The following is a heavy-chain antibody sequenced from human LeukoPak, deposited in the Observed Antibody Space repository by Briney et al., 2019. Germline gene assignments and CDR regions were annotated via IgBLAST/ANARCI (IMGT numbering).Heavy chain of an antibody. CDR3: ARAPRSGIVGATGAFDI. CDR2: INHSGST. CDR1: GGSFSGYY. D-gene: IGHD1-26*01. V-gene: IGHV4-34*01. J-gene: IGHJ3*02. Sequence: SETLSLTCAVYGGSFSGYYWSWIRQPPGKGLEWIGEINHSGSTNYNPPLKSRVTISVDTSKNQFSLKLSSVTAADTAVYYCARAPRSGIVGATGAFDIWGQGTMVTVS.